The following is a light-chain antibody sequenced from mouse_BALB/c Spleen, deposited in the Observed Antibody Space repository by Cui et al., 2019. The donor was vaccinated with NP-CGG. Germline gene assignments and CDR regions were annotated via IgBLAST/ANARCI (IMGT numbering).Light chain of an antibody. CDR2: GTN. Sequence: QAVVTQESALTTSPGETVTLTCRSSTGAVTSNNYANWIQEKPDHLFTGLIGGTNNRAPGVPARFSGSLIGDKAALTTTGAQTEDEAKYFCALWYSNHWVFGGGTKLTVL. CDR3: ALWYSNHWV. V-gene: IGLV1*01. CDR1: TGAVTSNNY. J-gene: IGLJ1*01.